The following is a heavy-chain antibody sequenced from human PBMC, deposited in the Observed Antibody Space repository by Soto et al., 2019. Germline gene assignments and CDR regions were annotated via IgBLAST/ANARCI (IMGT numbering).Heavy chain of an antibody. CDR2: TYYRSKWYN. J-gene: IGHJ5*01. CDR3: ARDRGALDPYCSGGSCYPLYNWFDS. CDR1: GDSVSSNSAA. V-gene: IGHV6-1*01. D-gene: IGHD2-15*01. Sequence: PSQTLSLTCAISGDSVSSNSAAWNWIRQSPSRGLEWLGRTYYRSKWYNDYAVSVKSRITINPDTSKNQFSLQLNSVTPEDTAVYYCARDRGALDPYCSGGSCYPLYNWFDSRGQGTLVTVSS.